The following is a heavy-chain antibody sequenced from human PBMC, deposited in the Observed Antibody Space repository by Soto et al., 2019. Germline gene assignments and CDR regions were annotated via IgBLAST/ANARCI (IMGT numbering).Heavy chain of an antibody. D-gene: IGHD2-2*01. CDR2: IYYSGST. Sequence: QLQLQESGPGLVKPSETLSLTCTVSGGSISSSSYYWGWIRQPPGKGLEWIGSIYYSGSTYYNPSLKSRVTISVDTSKNQFSLKLSSVTAADTAVYYCARQIGESPLVVPAANHGMDVWGQGTTVTVSS. J-gene: IGHJ6*02. V-gene: IGHV4-39*01. CDR1: GGSISSSSYY. CDR3: ARQIGESPLVVPAANHGMDV.